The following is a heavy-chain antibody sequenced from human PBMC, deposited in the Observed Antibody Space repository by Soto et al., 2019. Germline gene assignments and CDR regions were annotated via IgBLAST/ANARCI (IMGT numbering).Heavy chain of an antibody. CDR2: ISAYNGNT. CDR3: ARAWELSSPPGYFDI. V-gene: IGHV1-18*01. D-gene: IGHD3-16*02. J-gene: IGHJ3*02. CDR1: GYTFTSYG. Sequence: ASVKVSCKASGYTFTSYGISWVRQAPGQGLERMGWISAYNGNTNYAQKLQGRVTMTTDTSTSTAYMELRSLRSDDTAVYYCARAWELSSPPGYFDIWGQGTMVTVSS.